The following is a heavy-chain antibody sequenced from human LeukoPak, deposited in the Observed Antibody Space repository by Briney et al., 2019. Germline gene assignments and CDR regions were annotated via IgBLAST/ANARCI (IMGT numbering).Heavy chain of an antibody. V-gene: IGHV3-23*01. J-gene: IGHJ4*02. CDR3: ARDLGGSSSWGFDY. D-gene: IGHD1-26*01. CDR1: GFTFSIYA. CDR2: ISGSGGTA. Sequence: PGGSLRLSCAASGFTFSIYAMSWVRQAPGKGLEWVSAISGSGGTAYYADSVKGRFTISRDNSKNTLYLQMNSLRAEDTAVYYCARDLGGSSSWGFDYWGQGTLVTVSS.